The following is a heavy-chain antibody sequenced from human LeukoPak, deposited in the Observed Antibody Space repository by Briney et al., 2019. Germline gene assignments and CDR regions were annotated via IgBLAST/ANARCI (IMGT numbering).Heavy chain of an antibody. CDR3: ARGARGNWNDPPGDY. CDR1: GGSISSYY. CDR2: IYYSGIT. Sequence: PSETLSLTCTVSGGSISSYYWNWIRQPPGKGLEWIGYIYYSGITNYNPSLKSRVTISVDTSKSQFSLKLTSVTAADTAVYYCARGARGNWNDPPGDYWGQGTLVTVSS. V-gene: IGHV4-59*01. D-gene: IGHD1-1*01. J-gene: IGHJ4*02.